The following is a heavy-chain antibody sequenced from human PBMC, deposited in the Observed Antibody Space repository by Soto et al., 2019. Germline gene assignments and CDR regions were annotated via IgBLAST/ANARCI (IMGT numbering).Heavy chain of an antibody. J-gene: IGHJ4*02. Sequence: QVQLVQSGAEVKKPGSSVKVSCTASGCTFSSYSINWVRQAPGQGLEWMGEIIPIFGTANYAQKFQGRVTITADESTSTAYMELSSLRSEDTAVYYCARDGGRHSGGIDYWGQGTLVTVSS. CDR2: IIPIFGTA. CDR3: ARDGGRHSGGIDY. V-gene: IGHV1-69*01. D-gene: IGHD1-26*01. CDR1: GCTFSSYS.